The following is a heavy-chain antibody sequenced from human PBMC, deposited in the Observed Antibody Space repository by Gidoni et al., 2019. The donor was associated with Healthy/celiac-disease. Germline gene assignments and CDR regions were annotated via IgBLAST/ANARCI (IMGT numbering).Heavy chain of an antibody. D-gene: IGHD2-8*01. CDR2: MNPNSGTT. CDR1: GSTFTSYD. J-gene: IGHJ5*02. V-gene: IGHV1-8*01. Sequence: QVQLVQSGAEVKTHWSSVNVSCKASGSTFTSYDISCVGQSKVQGLEWMGWMNPNSGTTGYAQKFHGRVTMTRNTSISTAYMELSSLRSEDTAVYYCARGRGDCTNGVCYQVGQGIDPWGQGTLVTVSS. CDR3: ARGRGDCTNGVCYQVGQGIDP.